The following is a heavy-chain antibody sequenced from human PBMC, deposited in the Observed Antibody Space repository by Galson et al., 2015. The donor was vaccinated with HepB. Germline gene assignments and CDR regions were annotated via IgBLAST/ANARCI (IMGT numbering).Heavy chain of an antibody. J-gene: IGHJ4*02. Sequence: SVKVSCKASGYTFTSYDINWVRQATGQGLEWMGWMNPNSGNTGYAQKFQGRVTMTRNTSISTAYMELSSLRSEDTAVYYCARGRGSTRDLDYWGQGTLVTVSS. CDR1: GYTFTSYD. CDR3: ARGRGSTRDLDY. V-gene: IGHV1-8*01. CDR2: MNPNSGNT. D-gene: IGHD2-2*01.